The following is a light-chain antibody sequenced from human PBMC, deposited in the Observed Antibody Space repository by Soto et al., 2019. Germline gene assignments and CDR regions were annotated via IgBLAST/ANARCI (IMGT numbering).Light chain of an antibody. V-gene: IGLV2-11*01. CDR1: SSDVGDYNY. Sequence: ALTQPRSVSGSPGQSVTISCTGTSSDVGDYNYVSWYQQHPGKAPKLIIFDVTKRPSGVPDRFSGSKSGNTASLTISGLQAEDEADYYCCSYAGSYTYVFGTGTKVTVL. CDR3: CSYAGSYTYV. CDR2: DVT. J-gene: IGLJ1*01.